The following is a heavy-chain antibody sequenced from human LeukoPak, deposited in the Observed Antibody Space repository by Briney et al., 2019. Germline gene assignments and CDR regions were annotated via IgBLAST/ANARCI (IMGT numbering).Heavy chain of an antibody. Sequence: GGSLRLSCAASGFTFSTYGMSWVRQAPGKGLEWVSAISGSGGITYHADSVKGRFTISRDNSKNTLYLQMNSLRAEDPAVYYCAKGVLGWYAYCFYMDVWGKGTRVTISS. CDR1: GFTFSTYG. CDR2: ISGSGGIT. J-gene: IGHJ6*03. CDR3: AKGVLGWYAYCFYMDV. V-gene: IGHV3-23*01. D-gene: IGHD6-13*01.